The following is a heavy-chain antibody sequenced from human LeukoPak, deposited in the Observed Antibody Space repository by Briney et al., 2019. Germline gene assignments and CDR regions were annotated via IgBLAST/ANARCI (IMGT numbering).Heavy chain of an antibody. D-gene: IGHD5-12*01. Sequence: SETLSLTCAVYGGSFSGYYWSWIRQPPGKGLEWIGEINHSGSTNYNPSLKSRVTISVDRSKNQFSLKLSSVTAADTAVYYCARVGPYSGYDYWFDPWGQGTLVTVSS. CDR3: ARVGPYSGYDYWFDP. CDR2: INHSGST. V-gene: IGHV4-34*01. CDR1: GGSFSGYY. J-gene: IGHJ5*02.